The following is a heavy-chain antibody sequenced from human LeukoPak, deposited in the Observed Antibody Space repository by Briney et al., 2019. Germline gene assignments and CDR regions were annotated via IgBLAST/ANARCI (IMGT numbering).Heavy chain of an antibody. Sequence: KSSETLSLTCSVSGGAIISYYWSWLRQPAGKGPEWIGRIYPTGNTDYNPSLKTRVTMSTDLSKQQFSLRLRSVTAADTAVYYCARLKFYDSTGYSPGYYMDVWGKGTAVTVSS. D-gene: IGHD3-22*01. CDR1: GGAIISYY. CDR3: ARLKFYDSTGYSPGYYMDV. V-gene: IGHV4-4*07. J-gene: IGHJ6*03. CDR2: IYPTGNT.